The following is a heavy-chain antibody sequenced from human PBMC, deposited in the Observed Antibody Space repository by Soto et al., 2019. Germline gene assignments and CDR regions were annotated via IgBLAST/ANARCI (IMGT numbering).Heavy chain of an antibody. Sequence: GGSLRLSCAASGFTFSRYALSWVRQAPGKGLEWVSAISGSGGSTYYADSVKGRFTISRDNSKNTLYLQMNSLRAEDTAVYYCAKAPLVGAPSLWDYWGQGSLVIVSS. CDR2: ISGSGGST. V-gene: IGHV3-23*01. CDR1: GFTFSRYA. J-gene: IGHJ4*02. CDR3: AKAPLVGAPSLWDY. D-gene: IGHD1-26*01.